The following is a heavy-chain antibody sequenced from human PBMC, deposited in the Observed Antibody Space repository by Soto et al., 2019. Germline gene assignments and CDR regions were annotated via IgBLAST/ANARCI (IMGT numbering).Heavy chain of an antibody. D-gene: IGHD2-2*01. Sequence: QVQLVESGGGVVQPGRSLRLSCAASGFTFSTYAMHWVRQAPGKGLEWVAIISYDGSSKYYADSVKGRFTISRDNSKNXLYLQVNSLRVEDTAVYYCAREVVAPPDCYYGLDVWGQGTTVTVSS. CDR3: AREVVAPPDCYYGLDV. CDR1: GFTFSTYA. V-gene: IGHV3-30-3*01. J-gene: IGHJ6*02. CDR2: ISYDGSSK.